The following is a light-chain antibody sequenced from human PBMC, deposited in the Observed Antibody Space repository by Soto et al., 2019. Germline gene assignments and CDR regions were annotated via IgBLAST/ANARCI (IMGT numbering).Light chain of an antibody. CDR2: KAS. CDR3: HQYYSYPWM. J-gene: IGKJ1*01. V-gene: IGKV1-5*03. CDR1: QSISNL. Sequence: DIQMTQSPSTLSASVGDRVTITCRASQSISNLLAWYQQKPGKAPYLLIYKASSLQSGVPSRFSGSASGTEFSLTISSLQPDDFASYYCHQYYSYPWMFGQGTKVEIK.